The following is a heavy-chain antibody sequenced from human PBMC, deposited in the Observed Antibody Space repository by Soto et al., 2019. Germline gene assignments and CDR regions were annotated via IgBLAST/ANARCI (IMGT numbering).Heavy chain of an antibody. CDR1: GFTFSSYG. CDR3: AKDQDEGIAAAGTGDY. V-gene: IGHV3-30*18. D-gene: IGHD6-13*01. J-gene: IGHJ4*02. CDR2: ISYDGSNK. Sequence: GGSLRLSCAASGFTFSSYGMHWVRQAPGKGLEWVAVISYDGSNKYYADSVKGRFTISRDNSKNTLYLQMNSLRAEDTAVYYCAKDQDEGIAAAGTGDYWGQGTLVTVSS.